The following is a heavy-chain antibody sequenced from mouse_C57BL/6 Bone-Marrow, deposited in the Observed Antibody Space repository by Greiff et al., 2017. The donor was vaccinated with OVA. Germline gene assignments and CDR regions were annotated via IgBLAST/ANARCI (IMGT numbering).Heavy chain of an antibody. Sequence: EVQGVESGGGLVQPGGSLKLSCAASGFTFSDYYMYWVRQTPEKRLEWVAYISNGGGSTYYPDTVKGRFTISRDNAKNTLYLQMSRLKSEDTAMYYCARHIYYGYDGFYYYAMDYWGQGTSVTVSS. CDR3: ARHIYYGYDGFYYYAMDY. CDR1: GFTFSDYY. CDR2: ISNGGGST. D-gene: IGHD2-2*01. J-gene: IGHJ4*01. V-gene: IGHV5-12*01.